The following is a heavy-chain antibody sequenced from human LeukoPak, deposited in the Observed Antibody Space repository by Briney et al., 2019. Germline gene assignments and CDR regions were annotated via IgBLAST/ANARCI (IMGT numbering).Heavy chain of an antibody. Sequence: ASVKVSCKASGYTFTSYAMHWVRQAPGQRLEWMGRINAGNGNTKYSQKFQGRVTITRDTSASTAYMELSSLRSEDTAVYYSASDCSDGSCYFDYWGQGTLVIVSS. V-gene: IGHV1-3*01. J-gene: IGHJ4*02. CDR3: ASDCSDGSCYFDY. CDR2: INAGNGNT. CDR1: GYTFTSYA. D-gene: IGHD2-15*01.